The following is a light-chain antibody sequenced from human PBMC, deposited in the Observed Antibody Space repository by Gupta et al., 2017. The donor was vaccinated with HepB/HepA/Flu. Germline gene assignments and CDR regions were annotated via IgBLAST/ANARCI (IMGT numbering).Light chain of an antibody. Sequence: QSALTQPASVSGSPGQSITISCTGTSSDLGMYNLVSWYQQHPGKAPKLMIYEVSRRPSGVSKRFSGSKSGNKAYLTISGLQAEDAADYYCCSYAGSKVFGTGTKVTVL. V-gene: IGLV2-23*02. CDR1: SSDLGMYNL. CDR3: CSYAGSKV. J-gene: IGLJ1*01. CDR2: EVS.